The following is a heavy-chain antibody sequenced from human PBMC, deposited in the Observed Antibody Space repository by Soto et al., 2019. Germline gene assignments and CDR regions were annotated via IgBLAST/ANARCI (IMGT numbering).Heavy chain of an antibody. V-gene: IGHV3-7*01. J-gene: IGHJ3*02. Sequence: GGSLRLSCAASGFTFSSYWMSWFRQAPGKGLEWVANIKQDGSEKYYVDSVKGRFTISRDNAKNSLYLQMNSLRAEDTAVYYCARANLYGERGHLAFDIWGQGTMVTVSS. CDR1: GFTFSSYW. CDR3: ARANLYGERGHLAFDI. D-gene: IGHD4-17*01. CDR2: IKQDGSEK.